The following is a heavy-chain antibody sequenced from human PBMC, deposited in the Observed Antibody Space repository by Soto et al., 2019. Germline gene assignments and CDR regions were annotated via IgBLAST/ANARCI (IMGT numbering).Heavy chain of an antibody. CDR2: ISRSGNTM. CDR1: GFTSWDYD. J-gene: IGHJ3*02. V-gene: IGHV3-11*01. D-gene: IGHD2-2*02. CDR3: VREGRSRHSCNTGCAFDI. Sequence: LRLSCAASGFTSWDYDMSWIRQAPGKGLEWVSYISRSGNTMYYGDYVKGRFTISRDNAENSVFLQMISLRAEDTAVYYCVREGRSRHSCNTGCAFDIWGQGTMVTVSS.